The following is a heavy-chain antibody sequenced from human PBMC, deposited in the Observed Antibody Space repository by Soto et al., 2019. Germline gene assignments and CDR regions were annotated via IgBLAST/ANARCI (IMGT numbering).Heavy chain of an antibody. CDR1: GFTFSSYG. V-gene: IGHV3-33*01. Sequence: QVQLVESGGGVVQPGRSLRLSCAASGFTFSSYGMHWVRQAPGKGLEWVAVIWYDGSNKYYADSVKGRFTISRDNSKNTHDLQMNSLKAEDTAVYYCAREHGSGKDPAFDYWGQGTLVTVSS. J-gene: IGHJ4*02. CDR3: AREHGSGKDPAFDY. CDR2: IWYDGSNK. D-gene: IGHD3-10*01.